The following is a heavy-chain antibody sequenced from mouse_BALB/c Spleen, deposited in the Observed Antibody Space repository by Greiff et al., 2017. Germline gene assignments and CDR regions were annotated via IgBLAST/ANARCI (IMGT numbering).Heavy chain of an antibody. J-gene: IGHJ4*01. CDR2: ISNGGGST. CDR1: GFTFSSYT. Sequence: EVHLVDSGGGLVQPGGSLKLSCAASGFTFSSYTMSWVRQTPEKRLEWVAYISNGGGSTYYPDTVKGRFTISRDNAKNTLYLQMSSLKSEDTAMYYCARHLGDYWGQGTSVTVSS. CDR3: ARHLGDY. V-gene: IGHV5-12-2*01.